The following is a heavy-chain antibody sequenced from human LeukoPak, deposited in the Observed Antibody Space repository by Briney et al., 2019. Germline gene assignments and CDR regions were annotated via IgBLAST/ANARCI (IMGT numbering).Heavy chain of an antibody. D-gene: IGHD2-21*02. J-gene: IGHJ3*02. CDR2: INHSGST. V-gene: IGHV4-34*01. CDR1: GGSFSGDY. CDR3: ARDRWVVTAIGLRIDAFDI. Sequence: SETLSLTCAVYGGSFSGDYWSWIRQPPGKGLEWVGEINHSGSTNYNPSLKSRVTISLDSSKNQFSLKLSSVTAADTAVYYCARDRWVVTAIGLRIDAFDIWGQGTMVTVSS.